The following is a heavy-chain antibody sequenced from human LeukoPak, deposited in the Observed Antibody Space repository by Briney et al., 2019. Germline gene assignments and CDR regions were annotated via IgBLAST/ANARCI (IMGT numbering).Heavy chain of an antibody. CDR2: INHSGST. Sequence: SETLSLTCAVYGGSFGGYYWTWIRQSPEKGLEWIGEINHSGSTSYNPSLKSQVTISVDTSKNQFSLKLTSVTAADTAVYYCARGPLLTHRRYFDFWGQGTLVTVSS. CDR3: ARGPLLTHRRYFDF. D-gene: IGHD3-9*01. V-gene: IGHV4-34*01. J-gene: IGHJ4*02. CDR1: GGSFGGYY.